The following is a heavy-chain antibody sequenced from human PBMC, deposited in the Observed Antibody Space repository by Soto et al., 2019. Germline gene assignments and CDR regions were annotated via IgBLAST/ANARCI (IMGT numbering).Heavy chain of an antibody. CDR1: EIIFSGYG. J-gene: IGHJ4*02. Sequence: QVQLVEAGGGVVQPGRSLRLSCAVSEIIFSGYGMHWVRQAPGKGLEWVAVIRFDGSNIHYADSVKGRFTISRDNSKNTLYLQMDSLRAEETAVYYCARDGVGCTVFFGYLDYWGQGALVTVSS. D-gene: IGHD1-26*01. V-gene: IGHV3-33*01. CDR3: ARDGVGCTVFFGYLDY. CDR2: IRFDGSNI.